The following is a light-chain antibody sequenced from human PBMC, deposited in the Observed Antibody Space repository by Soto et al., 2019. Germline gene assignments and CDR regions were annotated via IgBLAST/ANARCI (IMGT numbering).Light chain of an antibody. Sequence: QSVLTQPASVSGSPGQSITISCTGTSSDVGGYNYVSWYQQHPGKAPKLMIYDVSNRPSGVSNRFSGSKSGNTASLTISGLQAEDEADYYCSSYTSSSPYVFGPGTKVTVL. CDR2: DVS. CDR1: SSDVGGYNY. V-gene: IGLV2-14*01. CDR3: SSYTSSSPYV. J-gene: IGLJ1*01.